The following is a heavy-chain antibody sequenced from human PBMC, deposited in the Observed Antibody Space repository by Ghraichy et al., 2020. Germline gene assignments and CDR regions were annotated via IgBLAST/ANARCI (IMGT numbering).Heavy chain of an antibody. V-gene: IGHV1-3*01. CDR1: GYTFTTYA. CDR3: ARANPPGYGDYVYFDL. Sequence: ASVKVSCKASGYTFTTYAMHWVRQAPGQMPEWMGWISAGNGDTKYSQKFQGRVTVTSDTSANTAYMELSSLRSEDTAVYYCARANPPGYGDYVYFDLWGQGTLVAVSS. D-gene: IGHD4-17*01. J-gene: IGHJ4*02. CDR2: ISAGNGDT.